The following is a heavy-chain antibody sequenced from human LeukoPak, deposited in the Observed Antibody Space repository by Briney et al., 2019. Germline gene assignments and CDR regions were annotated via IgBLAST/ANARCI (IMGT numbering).Heavy chain of an antibody. V-gene: IGHV4-61*01. Sequence: PSETLSLTCTVSGGSVSSGSYYWSWIRQPPGKGLEWIGYIYYSGSAKYNPSLKSRVTISVDTSKNQFSLKLSSVTAADTAVYYCARAKGNSRFVFDYWGQGTLVTVSS. D-gene: IGHD1-7*01. J-gene: IGHJ4*02. CDR2: IYYSGSA. CDR3: ARAKGNSRFVFDY. CDR1: GGSVSSGSYY.